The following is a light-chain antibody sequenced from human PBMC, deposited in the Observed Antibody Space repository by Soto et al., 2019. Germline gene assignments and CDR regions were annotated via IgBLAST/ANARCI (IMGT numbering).Light chain of an antibody. CDR1: QTISTW. Sequence: DLQMTQSPSTLSASVGDRVTITCRASQTISTWLAWFQQKPGKPPKLLIYDASTLERGVPSRFSGSGSETEFTLTISRLQPDDSATYYCQQYTGYSRTFGQGTKVEIK. J-gene: IGKJ1*01. CDR3: QQYTGYSRT. V-gene: IGKV1-5*01. CDR2: DAS.